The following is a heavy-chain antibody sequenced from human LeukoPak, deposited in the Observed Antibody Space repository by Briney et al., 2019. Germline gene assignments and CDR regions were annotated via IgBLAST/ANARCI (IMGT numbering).Heavy chain of an antibody. Sequence: GESLKISCKGSGHSFTNYWIAWLRQMPGKGLEWMGIIYPGDSDTRYSPSFQGQVTISADKSISTAYLQWSSLKASDTAMHYCARQPPRGIAVAEFDYWGQGTLVTVSS. V-gene: IGHV5-51*01. CDR2: IYPGDSDT. CDR3: ARQPPRGIAVAEFDY. D-gene: IGHD6-19*01. J-gene: IGHJ4*02. CDR1: GHSFTNYW.